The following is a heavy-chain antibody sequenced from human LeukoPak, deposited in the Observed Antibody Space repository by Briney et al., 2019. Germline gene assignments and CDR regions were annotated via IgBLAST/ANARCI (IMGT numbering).Heavy chain of an antibody. V-gene: IGHV4-59*01. CDR2: VYYSGRT. J-gene: IGHJ4*02. CDR1: GGSFSTYY. CDR3: ARDYNNYIVDH. D-gene: IGHD3-10*01. Sequence: SETLSLTCTVSGGSFSTYYWSWIRQPPGKGLEWIGYVYYSGRTRYNPSLESRVAMSIDTSKNQFSLNLTSVTAADTAIYYCARDYNNYIVDHWGQGALVTVSS.